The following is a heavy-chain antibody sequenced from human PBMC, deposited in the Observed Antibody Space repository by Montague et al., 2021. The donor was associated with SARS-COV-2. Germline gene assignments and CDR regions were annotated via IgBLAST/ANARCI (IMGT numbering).Heavy chain of an antibody. D-gene: IGHD2/OR15-2a*01. CDR3: GILHVLDYLRLDL. Sequence: SLRLSCAASGFTFDDYGVHWVRQVPEKGLEWVALISGSGGCTYYADSVSGRFTISRDNNKNSLYLQLNSLRTDDPALYYCGILHVLDYLRLDLWGQGTTVTVSS. J-gene: IGHJ6*01. CDR2: ISGSGGCT. CDR1: GFTFDDYG. V-gene: IGHV3-43*02.